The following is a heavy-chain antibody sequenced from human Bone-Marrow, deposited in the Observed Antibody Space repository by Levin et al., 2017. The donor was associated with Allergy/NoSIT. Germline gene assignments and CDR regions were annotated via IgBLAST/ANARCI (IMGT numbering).Heavy chain of an antibody. CDR3: ARGGEWSSYKRGGGGMDV. CDR1: GGSFSGYY. V-gene: IGHV4-34*01. J-gene: IGHJ6*02. D-gene: IGHD3-10*01. Sequence: MASETLSLTCAVYGGSFSGYYWSWIRQPPGKGLEWIGEINHSGSTNYNPSLKSRVTISVDTSKNQFSLKLSSVTAADTAVYYCARGGEWSSYKRGGGGMDVWGQGTTVTVSS. CDR2: INHSGST.